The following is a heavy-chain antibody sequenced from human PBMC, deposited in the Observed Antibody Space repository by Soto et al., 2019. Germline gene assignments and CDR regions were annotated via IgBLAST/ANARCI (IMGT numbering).Heavy chain of an antibody. Sequence: GGSLRLSCAASGFTFSSYGMHWVRQAPGKGLEWVAVIWYDGSNKYYADSVKGRFTISRDNSKNTLYLQMNSLRAEDTAVYYCARKGYDFWSGYSNDYYYGMDVWGQGTTVTVSS. CDR1: GFTFSSYG. D-gene: IGHD3-3*01. V-gene: IGHV3-33*01. J-gene: IGHJ6*02. CDR3: ARKGYDFWSGYSNDYYYGMDV. CDR2: IWYDGSNK.